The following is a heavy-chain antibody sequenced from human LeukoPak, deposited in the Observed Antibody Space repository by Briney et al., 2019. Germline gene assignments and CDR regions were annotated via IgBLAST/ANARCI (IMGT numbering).Heavy chain of an antibody. CDR1: GGSISSSSYY. D-gene: IGHD1-26*01. V-gene: IGHV2-70*16. CDR3: ARGGGATAVDY. J-gene: IGHJ4*02. Sequence: TLSLTCTVSGGSISSSSYYWGWIRQPPGKALEWLARIDWDDDKFYNTSLKTRLAISKDTSNNQVVLTMTNMDPVDTGTYYCARGGGATAVDYWGQGTLVTVSS. CDR2: IDWDDDK.